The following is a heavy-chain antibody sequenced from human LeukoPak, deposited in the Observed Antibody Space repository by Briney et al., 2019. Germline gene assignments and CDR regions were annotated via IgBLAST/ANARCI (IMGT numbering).Heavy chain of an antibody. CDR2: IYTSGST. CDR1: GGSISSYY. J-gene: IGHJ5*02. V-gene: IGHV4-4*07. Sequence: SETLSLTCTVSGGSISSYYWSWIRQPAGKGLEWIGRIYTSGSTNYNPSLKSRVTMSVDTSKNQFSLKLSSVTAADTAVYYCARVKGVVPAARGINILNWFDPWGQGTLVTVSS. CDR3: ARVKGVVPAARGINILNWFDP. D-gene: IGHD2-2*01.